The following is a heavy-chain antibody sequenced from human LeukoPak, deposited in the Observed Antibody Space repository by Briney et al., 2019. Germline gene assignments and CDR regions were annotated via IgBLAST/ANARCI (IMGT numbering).Heavy chain of an antibody. CDR1: GESFSDYY. D-gene: IGHD3-10*01. J-gene: IGHJ4*02. V-gene: IGHV4-34*01. Sequence: PSETLSLTCAVHGESFSDYYWTWIRQTPGKGLEWIGDMSRSGSRIYNPSLKSRITISVDTSKNQFSLKLSSVTAADTAVYYCARGVNSGYYDGSGSYSARPYFDYWGQGTLVTVSS. CDR3: ARGVNSGYYDGSGSYSARPYFDY. CDR2: MSRSGSR.